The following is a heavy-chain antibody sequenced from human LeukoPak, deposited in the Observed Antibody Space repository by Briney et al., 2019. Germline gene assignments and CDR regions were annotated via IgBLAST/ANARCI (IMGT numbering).Heavy chain of an antibody. CDR2: ISGSGGST. CDR1: GFTFSSYA. V-gene: IGHV3-23*01. Sequence: GGSLRLSCAASGFTFSSYAMSWVRQAPGKGLEWVSAISGSGGSTYYADSVKGRFTISRDNSKNTLYLQMNSLRAEDTAVYYCAKDGYSYGYTLDTFDYWGQGTLVTVSS. CDR3: AKDGYSYGYTLDTFDY. D-gene: IGHD5-18*01. J-gene: IGHJ4*02.